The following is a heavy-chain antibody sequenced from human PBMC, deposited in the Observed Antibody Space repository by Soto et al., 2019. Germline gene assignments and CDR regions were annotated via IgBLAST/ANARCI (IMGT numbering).Heavy chain of an antibody. D-gene: IGHD3-16*01. CDR3: ARDQGMITFGGLMHKVSYYYGMEV. J-gene: IGHJ6*01. V-gene: IGHV1-3*01. CDR1: VYAFTSNP. CDR2: INVGNGDT. Sequence: ASVXVSFKSSVYAFTSNPIHFFLQAPGQSLEWVGWINVGNGDTRFSRKFQGRVTLTRDTSASTVYMELSSLRSEDTAVYYCARDQGMITFGGLMHKVSYYYGMEVWGQGTTVTVSS.